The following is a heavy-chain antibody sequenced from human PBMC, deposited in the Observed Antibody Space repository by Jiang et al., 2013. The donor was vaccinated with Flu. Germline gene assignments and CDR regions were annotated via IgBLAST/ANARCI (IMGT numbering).Heavy chain of an antibody. D-gene: IGHD6-13*01. Sequence: KVSGYTLTELSMHWVRQAPGKGLEWMGVFDPEDGETVYAQKFQGRVTMTEDTSTDTAYMELSSLRFEDTAVYYCATRKHSSNWYYFNYWGQGTLVSVSS. V-gene: IGHV1-24*01. J-gene: IGHJ4*02. CDR1: GYTLTELS. CDR2: FDPEDGET. CDR3: ATRKHSSNWYYFNY.